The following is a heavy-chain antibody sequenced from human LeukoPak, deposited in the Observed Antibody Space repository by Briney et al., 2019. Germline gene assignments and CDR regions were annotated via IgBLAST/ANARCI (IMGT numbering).Heavy chain of an antibody. CDR2: INPSGGST. J-gene: IGHJ5*02. CDR1: GYTFTSYY. Sequence: ASVKVSCKASGYTFTSYYMHWVRQAPGQGLEWMGIINPSGGSTSYAQKFQGRVTMTRDMSTSTAYMELSSLRSEDTAVYYCARATPLRYTFDPWGQGTLVTVSS. V-gene: IGHV1-46*01. CDR3: ARATPLRYTFDP. D-gene: IGHD3-9*01.